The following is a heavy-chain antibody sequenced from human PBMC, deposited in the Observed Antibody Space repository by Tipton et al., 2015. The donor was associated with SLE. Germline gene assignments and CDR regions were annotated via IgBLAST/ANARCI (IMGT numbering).Heavy chain of an antibody. Sequence: QLVQSGGGLVQPGGSLRLSCAASGFTFSSYWMHWVRQAPGKGLVWVSRINSDGSSTSYADSVKGRFTISRDNAKNTLYLQMNSLRAEDTAVYYCARDRYDILTGYYQNVFDYWGQGTLVTVSS. CDR3: ARDRYDILTGYYQNVFDY. V-gene: IGHV3-74*01. CDR1: GFTFSSYW. D-gene: IGHD3-9*01. J-gene: IGHJ4*02. CDR2: INSDGSST.